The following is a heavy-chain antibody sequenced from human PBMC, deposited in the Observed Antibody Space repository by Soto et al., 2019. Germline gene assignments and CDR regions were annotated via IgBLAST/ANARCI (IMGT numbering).Heavy chain of an antibody. Sequence: PGGSLRLSCAASGFTFSSYAMHWVRQAPGMGLEWVAVISYDGSNKYYADSVKGRFTISRDNSKNTLYLQMNSLRAEDTAVYYCAMINYYGSGSYQIPNWFDPWGQGTLVTVSS. D-gene: IGHD3-10*01. J-gene: IGHJ5*02. CDR2: ISYDGSNK. CDR1: GFTFSSYA. CDR3: AMINYYGSGSYQIPNWFDP. V-gene: IGHV3-30-3*01.